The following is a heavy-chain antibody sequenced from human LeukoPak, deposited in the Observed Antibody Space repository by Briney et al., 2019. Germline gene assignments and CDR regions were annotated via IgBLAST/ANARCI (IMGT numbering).Heavy chain of an antibody. CDR2: IYYSGST. Sequence: SETLSLTCTVSGGSISSYYWSWIRQPPGKGLEWIGYIYYSGSTSYNPSLKSRVTISVDTSKNHFSLKLSSVTAADTAVYYCARARSGWGLDYWGQGTLVTVSS. CDR3: ARARSGWGLDY. V-gene: IGHV4-59*01. D-gene: IGHD6-19*01. CDR1: GGSISSYY. J-gene: IGHJ4*02.